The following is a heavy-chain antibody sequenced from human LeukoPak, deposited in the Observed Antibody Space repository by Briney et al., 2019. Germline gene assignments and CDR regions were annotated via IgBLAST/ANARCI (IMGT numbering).Heavy chain of an antibody. D-gene: IGHD3-22*01. CDR2: ISSSSNYI. V-gene: IGHV3-21*01. J-gene: IGHJ3*02. CDR1: GFSFSSYS. CDR3: ARAKMFYYEGGTYYHASDI. Sequence: GGSLTLSCAASGFSFSSYSMNWVRQAPGKGLEWVSSISSSSNYIYYADSVKGRFTISRDNAKNSLYLQMNSLRAEDTAVYYCARAKMFYYEGGTYYHASDIWGPGALCTVSS.